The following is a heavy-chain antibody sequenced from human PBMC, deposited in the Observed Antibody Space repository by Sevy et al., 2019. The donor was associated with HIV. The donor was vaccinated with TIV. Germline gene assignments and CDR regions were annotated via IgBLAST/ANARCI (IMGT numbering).Heavy chain of an antibody. CDR2: ISYDGSNK. J-gene: IGHJ6*02. CDR1: GFTFSSYA. Sequence: GGSLRLSCAASGFTFSSYAMHWVRQAPGKGLEWVAVISYDGSNKYYADSVKGRFTISRDNSKNTLYLQMNSLRAEDTAVYYCARVLMVYAAYYYGMDVWGQGTTVTVSS. CDR3: ARVLMVYAAYYYGMDV. D-gene: IGHD2-8*01. V-gene: IGHV3-30*04.